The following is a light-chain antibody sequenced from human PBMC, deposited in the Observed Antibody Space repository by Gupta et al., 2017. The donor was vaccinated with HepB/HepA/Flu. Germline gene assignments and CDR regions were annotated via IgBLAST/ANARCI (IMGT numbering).Light chain of an antibody. J-gene: IGKJ1*01. CDR3: QQDFSYRT. Sequence: GDRVTITCRASRNINNNLAWHQQKPGKAPKVLIYKASSLESGVPSRFSGSESGTEFTLTSSSLQPDDSATYYCQQDFSYRTFGQGTKVEIK. CDR1: RNINNN. CDR2: KAS. V-gene: IGKV1-5*03.